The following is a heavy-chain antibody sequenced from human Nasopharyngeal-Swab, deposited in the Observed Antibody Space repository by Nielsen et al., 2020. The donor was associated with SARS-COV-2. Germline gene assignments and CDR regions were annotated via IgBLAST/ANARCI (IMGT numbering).Heavy chain of an antibody. V-gene: IGHV1-3*01. CDR2: INAGNGNT. J-gene: IGHJ6*02. D-gene: IGHD2-15*01. CDR1: GYTFTSYA. CDR3: ARSEGYCSGGSCLGGYGMDV. Sequence: ASVKVSCKASGYTFTSYAMHWVRQAPGQRLEWMGWINAGNGNTNYSQKFQGRVTIARDTSASTAYMELSRLRSDDTAVYYCARSEGYCSGGSCLGGYGMDVWGQGTTVTVSS.